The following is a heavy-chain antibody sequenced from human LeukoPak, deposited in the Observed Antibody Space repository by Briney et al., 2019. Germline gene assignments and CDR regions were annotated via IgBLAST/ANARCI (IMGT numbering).Heavy chain of an antibody. CDR2: ISSSGSTI. Sequence: GGSLRLSCAASGFTFSSYEMNWVRQAPGKGLEWVSYISSSGSTIYYADSVKGRFTISRDNAKNSLYLQMNSLRVEDTAVYYCAGDEYSSPVRRFDPWGQGTLVTVSS. D-gene: IGHD6-6*01. CDR1: GFTFSSYE. J-gene: IGHJ5*02. CDR3: AGDEYSSPVRRFDP. V-gene: IGHV3-48*03.